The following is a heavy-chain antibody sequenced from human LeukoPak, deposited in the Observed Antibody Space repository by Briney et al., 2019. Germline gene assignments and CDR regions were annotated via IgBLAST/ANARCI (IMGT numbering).Heavy chain of an antibody. V-gene: IGHV3-66*01. CDR2: IYSGGAT. Sequence: GESLTLSCAASGFTVSSNYMSWVRQAPGKGMEWVSVIYSGGATEYAASVKGRFTISRDNSKNTLYLQLNSLRAEDTAVYYCARDWSGSLQNWFDPWGQGTLVTVSS. CDR1: GFTVSSNY. CDR3: ARDWSGSLQNWFDP. J-gene: IGHJ5*02. D-gene: IGHD1-26*01.